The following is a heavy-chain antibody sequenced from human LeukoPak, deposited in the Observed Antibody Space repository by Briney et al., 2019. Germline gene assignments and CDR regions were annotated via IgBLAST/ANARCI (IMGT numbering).Heavy chain of an antibody. CDR1: GGSFSGYY. J-gene: IGHJ4*02. D-gene: IGHD5-18*01. Sequence: SETLSLTCAVYGGSFSGYYWSWIRQPPGKGLEWIGEINHSGSTNYNPSLKSRVTISVDTSKNQFSLKLSSVTAADTAVHYCASPSGYSYGNFDYWGQGTLVTVSS. CDR2: INHSGST. V-gene: IGHV4-34*01. CDR3: ASPSGYSYGNFDY.